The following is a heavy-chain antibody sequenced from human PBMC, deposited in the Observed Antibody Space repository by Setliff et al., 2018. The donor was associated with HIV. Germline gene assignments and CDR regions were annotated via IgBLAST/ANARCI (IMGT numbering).Heavy chain of an antibody. Sequence: PSETLSLTCTVSGGSISSSYWSWIRQPPGKGLEWIGYIYYSGSTNYNPSLKSRVTISVDTSKNQFSLKLSSVTAADTAVYYCARARTPYYYDSSAYYFNYYYMDVWGKGTTVTAP. CDR3: ARARTPYYYDSSAYYFNYYYMDV. CDR2: IYYSGST. V-gene: IGHV4-59*01. D-gene: IGHD3-22*01. CDR1: GGSISSSY. J-gene: IGHJ6*03.